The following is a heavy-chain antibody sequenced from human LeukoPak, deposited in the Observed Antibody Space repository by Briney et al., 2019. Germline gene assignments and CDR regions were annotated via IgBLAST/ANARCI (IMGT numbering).Heavy chain of an antibody. CDR1: GGSISSSTYY. Sequence: SETLSLTCTVSGGSISSSTYYWGWIRQPPGKGLEWIGSIYNSGSTYYNPSLKSRVTISVDTSKNQFSLKLNSVTAADTAVYYCARQHYYYGLDVWGQRTTVTVSS. CDR3: ARQHYYYGLDV. V-gene: IGHV4-39*01. CDR2: IYNSGST. J-gene: IGHJ6*02.